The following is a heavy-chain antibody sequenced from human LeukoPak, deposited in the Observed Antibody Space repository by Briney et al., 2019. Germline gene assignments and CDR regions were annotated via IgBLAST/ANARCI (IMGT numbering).Heavy chain of an antibody. Sequence: PGGSLRLSCAASGFTFSSYGMHWVRQAPGKGLEWVAVISYDGSNKYYADSVKGRFTISRDNSKNTLYLQMNSLRAEDTAVYYCARNWGGYCSGGSCYFSHWGQGTLVTVSS. D-gene: IGHD2-15*01. CDR2: ISYDGSNK. J-gene: IGHJ4*02. CDR1: GFTFSSYG. V-gene: IGHV3-30*03. CDR3: ARNWGGYCSGGSCYFSH.